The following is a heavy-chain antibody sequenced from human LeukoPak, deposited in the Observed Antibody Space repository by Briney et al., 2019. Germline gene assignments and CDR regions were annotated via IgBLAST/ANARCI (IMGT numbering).Heavy chain of an antibody. CDR3: ARPFPDCSGGSCYYYFDY. J-gene: IGHJ4*02. V-gene: IGHV3-72*01. CDR1: GFTFSSYG. D-gene: IGHD2-15*01. CDR2: TRNKANSYTT. Sequence: QPGGSLRLSCAASGFTFSSYGMHWVRQAPGKGLEWVGRTRNKANSYTTEYAASVKGRFTISRDDSKNSLYLQMNSLKTEDTAVYYCARPFPDCSGGSCYYYFDYWGQGTLVTVSS.